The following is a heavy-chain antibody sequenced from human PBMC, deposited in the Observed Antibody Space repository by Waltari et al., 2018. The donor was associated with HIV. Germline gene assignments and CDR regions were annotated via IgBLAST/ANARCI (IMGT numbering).Heavy chain of an antibody. D-gene: IGHD6-25*01. CDR1: GDSITRGSYY. CDR3: ARALLAARSGGMDV. J-gene: IGHJ6*02. V-gene: IGHV4-61*02. Sequence: QVQLQESGPGLVKPSQTLSLICIVSGDSITRGSYYWTWVRQPAGKGLEWIGRISSSGNTNYNPSRKSRVTMSMDTSKNQFSLEVTSVTAADTAIYFCARALLAARSGGMDVWGHGTTVTVSS. CDR2: ISSSGNT.